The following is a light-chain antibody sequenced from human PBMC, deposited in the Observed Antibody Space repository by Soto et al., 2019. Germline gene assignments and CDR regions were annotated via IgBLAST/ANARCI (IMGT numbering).Light chain of an antibody. Sequence: DFVMTQSPDSLAVSLGERATINCRSSQRVLSNADNKNYLAWFRQKPGQPPKLLFYWASTRESGVPDRFSGSGSATDFTLTISSLQAEDVAVYYCQQYHSDPITFGQGTRLEIK. CDR2: WAS. CDR1: QRVLSNADNKNY. J-gene: IGKJ5*01. CDR3: QQYHSDPIT. V-gene: IGKV4-1*01.